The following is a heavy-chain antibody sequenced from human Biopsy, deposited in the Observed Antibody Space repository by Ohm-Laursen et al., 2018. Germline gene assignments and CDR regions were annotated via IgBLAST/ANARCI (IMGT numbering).Heavy chain of an antibody. CDR3: TRDTTYYAGTTYYDALDV. CDR2: ISSDGSSQ. V-gene: IGHV3-30*03. Sequence: SLRLSCSASGFTFSNYAIHWVRQVPGRGLEWVALISSDGSSQYYADSVKGRFTISRDNAKNSLYLQMNSLRAEDTAVYYCTRDTTYYAGTTYYDALDVWGQGTTVTVSS. J-gene: IGHJ3*01. D-gene: IGHD2/OR15-2a*01. CDR1: GFTFSNYA.